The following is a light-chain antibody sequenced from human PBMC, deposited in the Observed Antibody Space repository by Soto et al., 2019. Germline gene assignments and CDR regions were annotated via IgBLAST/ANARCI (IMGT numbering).Light chain of an antibody. CDR3: SSYTGSSTLYV. Sequence: QSVLTQPASASASPVQAITISCTGTSSDVGYYDYVSWYQQHPGKAPKVMIYEPSNRPSGVSNRFSGSKSGNTASLTISGLQAEDEAHYYCSSYTGSSTLYVFGSGTKVTV. V-gene: IGLV2-14*01. CDR1: SSDVGYYDY. CDR2: EPS. J-gene: IGLJ1*01.